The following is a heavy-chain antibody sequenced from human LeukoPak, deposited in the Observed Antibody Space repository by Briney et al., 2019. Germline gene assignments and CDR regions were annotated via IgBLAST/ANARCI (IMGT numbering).Heavy chain of an antibody. CDR3: AKDGGLWVSAHWGDS. CDR2: IYSGGST. D-gene: IGHD7-27*01. J-gene: IGHJ4*02. V-gene: IGHV3-53*01. CDR1: GFTVSSNY. Sequence: GRSLRLSCAASGFTVSSNYMSWVRQAPGKGLEWVLVIYSGGSTYYADSVKGRFTISRDNSKNTLYLQMNSLRAEDTAVHYCAKDGGLWVSAHWGDSWGRGTLATVSS.